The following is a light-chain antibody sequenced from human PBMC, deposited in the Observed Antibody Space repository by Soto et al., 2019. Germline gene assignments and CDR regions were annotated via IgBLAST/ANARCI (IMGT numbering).Light chain of an antibody. Sequence: EIVLTQSPGPLSLSPGERATLSCRASQSVSSSYLAWYQQKPGQAPRLLIYGASSRATGIPDRFSGSGSGTDFTLTISSLEPEDFAVYYCQQYGSSPRVTFGQGTRLEIK. V-gene: IGKV3-20*01. CDR3: QQYGSSPRVT. CDR2: GAS. J-gene: IGKJ5*01. CDR1: QSVSSSY.